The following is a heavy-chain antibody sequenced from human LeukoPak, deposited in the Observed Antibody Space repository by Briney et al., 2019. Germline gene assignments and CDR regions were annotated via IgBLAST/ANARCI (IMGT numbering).Heavy chain of an antibody. CDR1: XGTFSSYA. CDR2: IIPIFGTA. J-gene: IGHJ4*02. Sequence: SVKVSXKASXGTFSSYAISWVRQAPGQGLEWMGGIIPIFGTANYAQKFQGRVTITADESTSTAYMELSSLRSEDTAVYYCAREVGDYDAPFDYWGQGTLVTVSS. D-gene: IGHD4-17*01. CDR3: AREVGDYDAPFDY. V-gene: IGHV1-69*13.